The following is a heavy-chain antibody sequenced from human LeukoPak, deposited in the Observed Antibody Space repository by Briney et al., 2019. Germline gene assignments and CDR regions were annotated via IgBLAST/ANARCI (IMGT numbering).Heavy chain of an antibody. D-gene: IGHD6-19*01. Sequence: SQTLSLTCAISGDSFSSNSAAWNWIRQSPSRGLESLGRTYYRSKWYNDYAVSVKSLITINPDTSKNQFSLQLNSVTPEDTAAYYCARDRVAGTWRFDYWGQGTLVTVSS. CDR3: ARDRVAGTWRFDY. CDR1: GDSFSSNSAA. CDR2: TYYRSKWYN. V-gene: IGHV6-1*01. J-gene: IGHJ4*02.